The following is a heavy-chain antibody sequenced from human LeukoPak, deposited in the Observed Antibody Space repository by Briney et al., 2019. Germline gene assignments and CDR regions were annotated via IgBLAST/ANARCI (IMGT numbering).Heavy chain of an antibody. J-gene: IGHJ4*02. CDR1: GSTFNSYV. CDR3: ARLWFGESPLDY. D-gene: IGHD3-10*01. Sequence: PGGSLRLSCAASGSTFNSYVMNWVRQAPGKGLEWVSSICGSGDSTFYADSVKGRFTISRDNAKNSLYPQMNSLRAEDTAVYYCARLWFGESPLDYWGQGTLVTVSS. CDR2: ICGSGDST. V-gene: IGHV3-23*01.